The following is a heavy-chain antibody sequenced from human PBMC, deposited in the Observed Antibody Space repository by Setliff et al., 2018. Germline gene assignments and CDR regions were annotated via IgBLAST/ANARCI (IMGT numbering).Heavy chain of an antibody. CDR2: IKQDGSEK. CDR1: GFPFSTYW. CDR3: ARDVFDFRTGQAGP. D-gene: IGHD3-3*01. Sequence: GGSLRLSCAASGFPFSTYWLNWVRQAPGKGLEWVANIKQDGSEKYYVDSVKGRFTISRDNAKNSLFLQMNSLRVEDTAVYYCARDVFDFRTGQAGPWGQGTLVTSPQ. J-gene: IGHJ5*02. V-gene: IGHV3-7*01.